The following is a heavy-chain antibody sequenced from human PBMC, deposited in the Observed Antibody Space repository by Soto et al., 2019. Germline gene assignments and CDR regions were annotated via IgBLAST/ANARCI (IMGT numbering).Heavy chain of an antibody. V-gene: IGHV4-39*01. J-gene: IGHJ6*02. CDR2: IYYSGST. CDR1: GCSISSSSYY. CDR3: ARVHCSSTSCYTPYYYGMDV. Sequence: PSETLSLPCAVSGCSISSSSYYWGWIRQPPGKGLEWIGSIYYSGSTYYNPSLKSRVTISVDTSKNQFSLKLSSVTAADTAVYYCARVHCSSTSCYTPYYYGMDVWGQGTTVTVSS. D-gene: IGHD2-2*02.